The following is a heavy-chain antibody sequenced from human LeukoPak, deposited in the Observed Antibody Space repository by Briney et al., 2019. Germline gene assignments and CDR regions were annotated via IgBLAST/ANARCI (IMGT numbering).Heavy chain of an antibody. Sequence: ASVKVSCKASGYTLTDYYIHWVRQAPGQGLEWMGWINPNSGDTTYAQKFQGRVTMTRDTSISTAYMDLSRLNSDDTAVYFCAREEQYNNFFDYWGPGAQVTVSS. CDR3: AREEQYNNFFDY. D-gene: IGHD1/OR15-1a*01. V-gene: IGHV1-2*02. CDR1: GYTLTDYY. J-gene: IGHJ4*02. CDR2: INPNSGDT.